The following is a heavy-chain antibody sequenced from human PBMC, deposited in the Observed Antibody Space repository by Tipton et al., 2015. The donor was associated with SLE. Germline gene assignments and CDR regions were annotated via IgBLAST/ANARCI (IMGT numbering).Heavy chain of an antibody. V-gene: IGHV4-34*01. CDR2: INHSGST. CDR3: ARGKGGNIVVVPAAIGYYFDY. Sequence: TLSLTCAVYGGSFSGYYWSWIRQPPGKGLEWIGEINHSGSTNYNPSLKSRVTISVDTSKNQFSLKLSSVTAADTAVYYCARGKGGNIVVVPAAIGYYFDYWGQGTLVTVSS. CDR1: GGSFSGYY. J-gene: IGHJ4*02. D-gene: IGHD2-2*01.